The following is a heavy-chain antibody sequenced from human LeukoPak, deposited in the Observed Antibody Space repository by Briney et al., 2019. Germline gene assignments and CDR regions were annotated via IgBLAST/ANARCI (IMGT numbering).Heavy chain of an antibody. D-gene: IGHD6-19*01. V-gene: IGHV4-59*08. CDR3: ARSIAVAGPVAYDAFDI. CDR2: IYYSGST. J-gene: IGHJ3*02. CDR1: GGSISSYY. Sequence: PSETLSLTCTVSGGSISSYYWSWIRQPPGKGLEWIGYIYYSGSTNYNPSLKSRVTISVDTSKNQFSLKLSSVTAADTAVYYCARSIAVAGPVAYDAFDIWGQGTMVTVSS.